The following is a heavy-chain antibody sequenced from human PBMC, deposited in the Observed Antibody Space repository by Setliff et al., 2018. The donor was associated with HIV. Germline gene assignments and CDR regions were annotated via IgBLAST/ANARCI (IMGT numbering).Heavy chain of an antibody. CDR3: ARGRDYTGSWFRPFYLDF. J-gene: IGHJ4*01. CDR2: INHSGST. D-gene: IGHD3-3*01. V-gene: IGHV4-34*01. Sequence: PSETLSLTCAVYGGSFSAYHWCWIRQTPGKGLEWLGEINHSGSTAYNLALESRVSMSIDTSKNQFSLKLTSVTAADTAIYYCARGRDYTGSWFRPFYLDFWGHGNLVTVSS. CDR1: GGSFSAYH.